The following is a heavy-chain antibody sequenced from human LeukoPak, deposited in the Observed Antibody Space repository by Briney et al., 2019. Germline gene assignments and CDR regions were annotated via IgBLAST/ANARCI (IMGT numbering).Heavy chain of an antibody. Sequence: SVKVSCKASGGTFSSYAINWVRQAPGQGLEWMGGIIPIFGTANYAQKFQGRVTITADKSTSTAYMELSSLRSEDTAVYYCARGNSPRVVMIVGYYMDVWGKGTTVTVSS. CDR1: GGTFSSYA. CDR2: IIPIFGTA. J-gene: IGHJ6*03. CDR3: ARGNSPRVVMIVGYYMDV. D-gene: IGHD4-23*01. V-gene: IGHV1-69*06.